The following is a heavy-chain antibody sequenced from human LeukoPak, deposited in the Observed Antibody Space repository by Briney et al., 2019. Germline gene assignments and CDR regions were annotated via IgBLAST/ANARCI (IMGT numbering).Heavy chain of an antibody. Sequence: GSLRLSCAASGFTFSSYGMHWVRQAPGKGLEWVAVIWYDGSNKYYADSVKGRFTISRDNSKNTLYLQMNSLRAEDTAVYYCAKVERGVVVPAAIKTHYYYYYMDVWGKGTTVTVSS. CDR2: IWYDGSNK. CDR1: GFTFSSYG. D-gene: IGHD2-2*02. J-gene: IGHJ6*03. V-gene: IGHV3-33*06. CDR3: AKVERGVVVPAAIKTHYYYYYMDV.